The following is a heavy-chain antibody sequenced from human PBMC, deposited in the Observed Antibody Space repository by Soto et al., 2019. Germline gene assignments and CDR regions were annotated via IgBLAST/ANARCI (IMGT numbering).Heavy chain of an antibody. J-gene: IGHJ6*02. CDR2: ISAYNGNT. Sequence: ASVKVSCKASGYTFTSYGISWLLQAPGQGLEWMGWISAYNGNTNYAQKLQGRVTMTTDTSTSTAYMELRSLRSDDTAVYYCARGYHDFWSGYYTGSDGMDVWGQGTTVTVSS. D-gene: IGHD3-3*01. V-gene: IGHV1-18*01. CDR1: GYTFTSYG. CDR3: ARGYHDFWSGYYTGSDGMDV.